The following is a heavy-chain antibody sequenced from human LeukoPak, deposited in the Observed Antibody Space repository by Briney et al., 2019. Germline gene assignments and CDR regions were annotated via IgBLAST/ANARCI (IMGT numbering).Heavy chain of an antibody. D-gene: IGHD3-10*01. CDR3: ARDSYYGSGSYYRYTFDY. V-gene: IGHV3-53*01. J-gene: IGHJ4*02. Sequence: PGGSLRLSCAASAFTVSSNFMSWVRQAPGKGLEWVSVIYSSGDTYYADSVKGRFTISRDNSKNTLYLQMNSLRAEDTAVYYCARDSYYGSGSYYRYTFDYWGQGTLVTVSS. CDR2: IYSSGDT. CDR1: AFTVSSNF.